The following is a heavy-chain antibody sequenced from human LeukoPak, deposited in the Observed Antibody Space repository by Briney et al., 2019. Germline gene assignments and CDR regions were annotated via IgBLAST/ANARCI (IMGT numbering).Heavy chain of an antibody. CDR2: VSDSGGST. D-gene: IGHD3-22*01. Sequence: PGGSLRLSCAASGFTFSSYAMSWVRQAPGKGLEWVSAVSDSGGSTHYADSVKGRFSISRDNSKNTLYLQTNSLRAEDTAVYYCAKDRIGYSDYWGQGTLVTVSS. V-gene: IGHV3-23*01. CDR3: AKDRIGYSDY. CDR1: GFTFSSYA. J-gene: IGHJ4*02.